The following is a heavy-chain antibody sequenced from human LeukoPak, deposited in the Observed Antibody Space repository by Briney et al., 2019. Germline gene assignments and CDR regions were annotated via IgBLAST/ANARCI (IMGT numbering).Heavy chain of an antibody. CDR2: MNPNSGNT. V-gene: IGHV1-8*01. D-gene: IGHD5-24*01. CDR3: AIRHGWTQYDH. Sequence: ASVKVSCKASAYTFTSYDFNWVRQATGQGLEWMGWMNPNSGNTGYAQKFQGRVTMTRDTSISTAYMELSSLTSEDTAVYYCAIRHGWTQYDHWGQGTLVTVSP. CDR1: AYTFTSYD. J-gene: IGHJ4*02.